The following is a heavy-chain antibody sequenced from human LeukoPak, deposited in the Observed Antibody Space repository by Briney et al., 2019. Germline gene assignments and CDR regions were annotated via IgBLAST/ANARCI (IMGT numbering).Heavy chain of an antibody. V-gene: IGHV4-30-2*01. CDR2: IYHSGST. CDR3: ASTYCSGGSCFDY. J-gene: IGHJ4*02. D-gene: IGHD2-15*01. Sequence: PSQTLSLTCAVSGGSISSGGYSWSWIWQPPGKGLEWIGYIYHSGSTYYNPSLKSRVTISVDRSKNQFSLKLSSVTAADTAVYYCASTYCSGGSCFDYWGQGTLVTVSS. CDR1: GGSISSGGYS.